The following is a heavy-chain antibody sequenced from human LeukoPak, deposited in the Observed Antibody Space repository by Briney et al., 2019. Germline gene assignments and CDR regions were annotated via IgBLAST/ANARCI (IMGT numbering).Heavy chain of an antibody. CDR2: IRYDGSNK. Sequence: GGSLRLSCAASGFSFSTYWMSWVRQAPGKGLEWVAFIRYDGSNKYYADSVKGRFTISRDNSKNTLYLQMNSLRGEDTAVYFCAKDASSDRYEGLHGVRGYYYHYMDVWGKGTTVTISS. CDR1: GFSFSTYW. V-gene: IGHV3-30*02. CDR3: AKDASSDRYEGLHGVRGYYYHYMDV. J-gene: IGHJ6*03. D-gene: IGHD6-19*01.